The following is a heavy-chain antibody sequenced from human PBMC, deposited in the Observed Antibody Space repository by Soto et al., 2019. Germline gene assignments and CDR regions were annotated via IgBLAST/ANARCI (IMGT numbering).Heavy chain of an antibody. D-gene: IGHD1-1*01. Sequence: QVQLVESGGGVVQPGRSLRLSCAASGFTFSSYGMHWVRQAPGKGLEWVAVIWYDGSNKYYADSVKGRFTISRDNSKTTLYLQMNSLRAEDTAVYYCARETGTLDYRGQGTLVTVSS. CDR1: GFTFSSYG. CDR2: IWYDGSNK. J-gene: IGHJ4*02. V-gene: IGHV3-33*01. CDR3: ARETGTLDY.